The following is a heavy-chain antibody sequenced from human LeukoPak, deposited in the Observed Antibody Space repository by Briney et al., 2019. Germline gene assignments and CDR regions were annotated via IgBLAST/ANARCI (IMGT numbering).Heavy chain of an antibody. CDR3: ARSLRVRGVPDYMDV. V-gene: IGHV3-30*03. CDR1: GFTFSSYG. Sequence: EGSLRLSCAASGFTFSSYGMHWVRQAPGKGLEWVAVISFDGSNKYYADSVKGRFTISRDNSKNTLYLQMNSLRAEDTAVYYCARSLRVRGVPDYMDVWGKGTTVIISS. D-gene: IGHD3-10*02. CDR2: ISFDGSNK. J-gene: IGHJ6*03.